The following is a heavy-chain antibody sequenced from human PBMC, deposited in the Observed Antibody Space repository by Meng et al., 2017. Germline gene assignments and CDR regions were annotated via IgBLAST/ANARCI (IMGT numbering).Heavy chain of an antibody. D-gene: IGHD3-22*01. J-gene: IGHJ4*02. Sequence: GESLKISCAASGFTFSSYAMSWVRQAPGKGLEWVSAISGSGGSTYYADSVKGRSTISRDNSKNTLYLQMNSLRAEDTAVYYCAKEGSGYFSYWGQGTLVTVSS. CDR1: GFTFSSYA. V-gene: IGHV3-23*01. CDR2: ISGSGGST. CDR3: AKEGSGYFSY.